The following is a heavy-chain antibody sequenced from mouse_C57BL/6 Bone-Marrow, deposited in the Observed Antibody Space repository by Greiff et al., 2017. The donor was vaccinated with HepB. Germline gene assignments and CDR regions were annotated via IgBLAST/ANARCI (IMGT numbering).Heavy chain of an antibody. Sequence: EVHLVESGPVLVKPGASVKMSCKASGYTFTDYYMNWVKQSHGKSLEWIGVINPYNGGTSYNQKFKGKATVTVDKSSSTAYMELNSLTSEDSAVYYCARSFPYWGQGTTLTVSS. V-gene: IGHV1-19*01. CDR3: ARSFPY. CDR2: INPYNGGT. J-gene: IGHJ2*01. CDR1: GYTFTDYY.